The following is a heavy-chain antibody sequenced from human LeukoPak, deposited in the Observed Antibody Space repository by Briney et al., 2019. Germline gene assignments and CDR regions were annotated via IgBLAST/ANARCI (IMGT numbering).Heavy chain of an antibody. CDR3: AKDQAVAGTSLDY. CDR1: GFTFSSYG. CDR2: ISYDGSNK. Sequence: GGSLRLSCAASGFTFSSYGMPWVRQAPGKGLEWVAVISYDGSNKYYADSVKGRFTISRDNSKNTLYLQMNSLRAEDTAVYYCAKDQAVAGTSLDYWGQGTLVTVSS. V-gene: IGHV3-30*18. D-gene: IGHD6-19*01. J-gene: IGHJ4*02.